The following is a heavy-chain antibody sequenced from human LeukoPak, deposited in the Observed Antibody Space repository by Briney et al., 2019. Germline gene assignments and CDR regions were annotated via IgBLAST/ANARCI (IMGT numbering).Heavy chain of an antibody. CDR3: ATPGNYRLDN. CDR2: INSDASTT. Sequence: PGGSLRLSCAASGLTFSNSWMHWVRQAPGRGLVWVSRINSDASTTDYADSVKGRFTISRDNAKNTLNLQMNSLSVEDTAVYYCATPGNYRLDNWGQGTLVTVSS. J-gene: IGHJ4*02. D-gene: IGHD3-16*02. CDR1: GLTFSNSW. V-gene: IGHV3-74*01.